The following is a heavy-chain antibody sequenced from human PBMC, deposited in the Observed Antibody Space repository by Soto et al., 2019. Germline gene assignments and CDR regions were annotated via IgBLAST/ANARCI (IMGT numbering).Heavy chain of an antibody. CDR2: ISGSGGST. D-gene: IGHD5-18*01. CDR1: GFPFSSSC. J-gene: IGHJ5*02. V-gene: IGHV3-23*01. CDR3: AKVVGGIQLWGPALGGNNWFDP. Sequence: PGGSLRLSCAASGFPFSSSCMSWVRQAPGKGLEWVSGISGSGGSTYYADSVKGRFTISRDNSKNTLHLQMNSLRAEDTAVYYCAKVVGGIQLWGPALGGNNWFDPWGQGTLVTVSS.